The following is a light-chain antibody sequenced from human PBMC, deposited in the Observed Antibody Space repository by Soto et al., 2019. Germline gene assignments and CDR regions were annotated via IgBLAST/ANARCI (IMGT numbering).Light chain of an antibody. J-gene: IGKJ1*01. Sequence: DIPMTQSPSTLSASVGDRVTITCRASQTISNRLAWYQQKPGKGPKLLIYDASSLEVGVPSRFSGSGSGTEFTLTISSLQPDDFATYFCQQYNTYSWTFGQGTKVEIK. CDR3: QQYNTYSWT. CDR2: DAS. V-gene: IGKV1-5*01. CDR1: QTISNR.